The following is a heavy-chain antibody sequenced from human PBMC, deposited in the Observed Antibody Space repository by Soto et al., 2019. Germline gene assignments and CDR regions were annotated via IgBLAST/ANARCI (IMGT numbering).Heavy chain of an antibody. D-gene: IGHD1-26*01. V-gene: IGHV1-69*08. J-gene: IGHJ4*02. CDR2: IIPSPART. CDR3: ARDQVGASSFDY. Sequence: QVQLVQSGAELRKPGSAVKLSCKASGGTFSNYPISWVRQIPGQGPEWMGRIIPSPARTIYSRKFRGRVTLTADKSTQTVYMTLSSLTTEDSGVYYCARDQVGASSFDYWGQGTRVTVSS. CDR1: GGTFSNYP.